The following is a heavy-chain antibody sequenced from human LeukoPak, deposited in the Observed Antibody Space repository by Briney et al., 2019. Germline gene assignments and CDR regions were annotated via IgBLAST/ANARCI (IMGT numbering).Heavy chain of an antibody. CDR1: GFTFSSYG. D-gene: IGHD1-26*01. Sequence: GGSLRLSCAASGFTFSSYGMHWVRQAPGKGLEGVAFIRYDGSNKYYADSVKGRFTISRDNSKNTLYLQMNSLRAEDTAVYYCAKDFSGSYRPPWFDPWGQGTLVTVSS. CDR2: IRYDGSNK. J-gene: IGHJ5*02. CDR3: AKDFSGSYRPPWFDP. V-gene: IGHV3-30*02.